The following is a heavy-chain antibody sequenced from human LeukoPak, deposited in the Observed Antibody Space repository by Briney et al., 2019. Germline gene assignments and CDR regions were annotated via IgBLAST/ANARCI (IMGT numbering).Heavy chain of an antibody. V-gene: IGHV4-4*07. Sequence: PSETLPLTCTVPGRSISSYYCSSIRQPAGKGLEWIRRIYTSGSTNYNPSLKSRVTMSVDTSKNQFSLKLRSVTAADTAVYYCARTLIDPKRAVAGTEDYWGQGTLVTVSS. CDR3: ARTLIDPKRAVAGTEDY. CDR2: IYTSGST. J-gene: IGHJ4*02. D-gene: IGHD6-19*01. CDR1: GRSISSYY.